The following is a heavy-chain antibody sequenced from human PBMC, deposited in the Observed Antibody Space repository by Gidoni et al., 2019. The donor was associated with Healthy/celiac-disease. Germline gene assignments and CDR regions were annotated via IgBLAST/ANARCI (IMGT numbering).Heavy chain of an antibody. J-gene: IGHJ4*02. CDR1: GFTFRSFR. Sequence: EVQLVESGGGLVKPGGSLRLSCAASGFTFRSFRLNWVRQAPGKGLEWVSSISSSGSTIYYADSVKGRFTISRDNAKNSLYLQMNSLRAEDTAVYYCARVTPYYDFWSGYYTGGAFDYWGQGTLVTVSS. CDR2: ISSSGSTI. D-gene: IGHD3-3*01. CDR3: ARVTPYYDFWSGYYTGGAFDY. V-gene: IGHV3-21*01.